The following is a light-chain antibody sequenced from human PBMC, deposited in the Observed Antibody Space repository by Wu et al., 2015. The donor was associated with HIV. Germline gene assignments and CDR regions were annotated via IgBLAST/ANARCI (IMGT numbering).Light chain of an antibody. CDR2: AAS. V-gene: IGKV1-9*01. CDR1: QGISSY. Sequence: DIQLTQSPSFLSVSVGDRVTITCRASQGISSYLAWYQQKPGKAPNLLIYAASTLHFGVPSRFSGSGSGTEFTLTISSLQPEDSATYYCQQLNGYPLTFGGGTEGG. J-gene: IGKJ4*01. CDR3: QQLNGYPLT.